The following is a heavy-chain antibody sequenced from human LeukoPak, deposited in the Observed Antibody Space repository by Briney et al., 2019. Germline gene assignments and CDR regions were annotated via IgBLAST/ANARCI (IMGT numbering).Heavy chain of an antibody. CDR1: GYTSTSYD. CDR2: MNPNSGNT. D-gene: IGHD3-10*01. Sequence: ASVKVSCKASGYTSTSYDINWVRQATGQGLEWMGWMNPNSGNTGYAQKFQGRVTMTRNTSISTAYMELSSLRSEDTAVYYCARGVYPWFGELLVRAYYYMDVGGKGTTVTVSS. V-gene: IGHV1-8*01. J-gene: IGHJ6*03. CDR3: ARGVYPWFGELLVRAYYYMDV.